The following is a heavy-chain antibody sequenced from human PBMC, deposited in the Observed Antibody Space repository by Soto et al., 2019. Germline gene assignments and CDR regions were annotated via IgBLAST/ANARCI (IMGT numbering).Heavy chain of an antibody. J-gene: IGHJ6*02. CDR3: ASDVCSGGSCYPNYYYYYGMDV. Sequence: ASVKVSCKASGYTFTSYAMHWVRQAPGQRLEWMGWINAGNGSTKYSQKFQGRVTITRDTSASTAYMELSSLRSEDTAVYYCASDVCSGGSCYPNYYYYYGMDVWGQGTTVTVSS. CDR1: GYTFTSYA. CDR2: INAGNGST. V-gene: IGHV1-3*01. D-gene: IGHD2-15*01.